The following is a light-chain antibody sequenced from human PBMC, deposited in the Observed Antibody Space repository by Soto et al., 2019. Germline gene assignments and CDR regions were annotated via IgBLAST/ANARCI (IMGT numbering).Light chain of an antibody. Sequence: SVLTQPPSASGSPVQSVAISCTGTSSDVGGYNYVSWYQQHPGKAPKLMIYEVNKRPSGVPDRFSGSKSGNTASLTVSGLQAEDEADYYCSSYAGSSNVFGTGTKLTVL. CDR2: EVN. J-gene: IGLJ1*01. CDR3: SSYAGSSNV. V-gene: IGLV2-8*01. CDR1: SSDVGGYNY.